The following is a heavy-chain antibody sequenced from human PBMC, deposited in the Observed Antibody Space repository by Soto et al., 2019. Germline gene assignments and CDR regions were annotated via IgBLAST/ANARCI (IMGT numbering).Heavy chain of an antibody. CDR3: ARVIASAADFDY. V-gene: IGHV1-18*01. CDR1: GYTFTSYG. Sequence: QVQLVQSGAEVKKPGASVKVSCKASGYTFTSYGIGWVRQAPGQGLEWMGWISGYNGNTNYAQKLQGRVTMTTDTSTSTADTELRSLRSDDTAVYYCARVIASAADFDYWGQVTLFTVSS. CDR2: ISGYNGNT. D-gene: IGHD6-13*01. J-gene: IGHJ4*02.